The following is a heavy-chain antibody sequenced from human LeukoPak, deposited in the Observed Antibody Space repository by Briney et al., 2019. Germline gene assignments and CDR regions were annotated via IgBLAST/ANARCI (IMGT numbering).Heavy chain of an antibody. CDR1: GFTFSSYS. Sequence: GGSLRLSCAASGFTFSSYSMNWVRQAPGKGLEWVSYISSSSSTIYYADSVKGRSTISRDNAKNSLYLQMNSLRAEDTAVYYCARDLKYSSSSTSWFDPWGQGTLVTVSS. V-gene: IGHV3-48*01. J-gene: IGHJ5*02. D-gene: IGHD6-6*01. CDR3: ARDLKYSSSSTSWFDP. CDR2: ISSSSSTI.